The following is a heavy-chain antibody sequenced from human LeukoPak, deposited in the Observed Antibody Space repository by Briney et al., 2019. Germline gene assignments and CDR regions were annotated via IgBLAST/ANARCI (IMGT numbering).Heavy chain of an antibody. Sequence: GESLKISCKGSGYRFTEYWIGWVRQMPWKGLEWMGIIYPDDSDTRYSPSFQGQVTISADKSISTAYLQWSSLRASDTAIYYCAKYYYDRSVGPFDYWGQGTLVTVSS. V-gene: IGHV5-51*01. CDR2: IYPDDSDT. CDR1: GYRFTEYW. CDR3: AKYYYDRSVGPFDY. D-gene: IGHD3-22*01. J-gene: IGHJ4*02.